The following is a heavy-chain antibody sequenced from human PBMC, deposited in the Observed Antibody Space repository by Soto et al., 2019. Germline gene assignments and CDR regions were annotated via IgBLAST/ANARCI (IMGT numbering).Heavy chain of an antibody. J-gene: IGHJ4*02. Sequence: LRLSCAASGFTFSSYWMHWVRQAPGKGLVWVSRINSDGSSTRYADSVKGRFTISRDNAKNTVYLQMSSLRVEDTAVYFCAKGYSGYDYAYWGQGSPVTVSS. D-gene: IGHD5-12*01. CDR1: GFTFSSYW. CDR2: INSDGSST. CDR3: AKGYSGYDYAY. V-gene: IGHV3-74*01.